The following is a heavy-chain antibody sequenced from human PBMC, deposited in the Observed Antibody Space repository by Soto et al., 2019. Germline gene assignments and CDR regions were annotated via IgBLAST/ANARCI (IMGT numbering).Heavy chain of an antibody. CDR3: ARDLYSRGYYDSSGYSPFDY. J-gene: IGHJ4*02. D-gene: IGHD3-22*01. Sequence: SVKVSCKAAGYTISGYYRRWGLHATGQGLEWMGGIIPIFGTANYAQKFQGRVTITADESTSTAYMELSSLRSEDTAVYYCARDLYSRGYYDSSGYSPFDYWGQGTLVTVSS. V-gene: IGHV1-69*13. CDR1: GYTISGYY. CDR2: IIPIFGTA.